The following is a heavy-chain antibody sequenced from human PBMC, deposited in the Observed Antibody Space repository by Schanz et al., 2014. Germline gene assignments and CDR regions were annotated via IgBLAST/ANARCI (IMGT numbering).Heavy chain of an antibody. V-gene: IGHV1-18*04. CDR1: GYTFSSYG. Sequence: QVQLIQSGAEVKKPGASVKVSCTASGYTFSSYGISWVRQAPGQGLEWMGWINGYNGHTLYAQKFQGRVTMTADTSTSTAYMDLRSLRSDDTAVYYCASSGAGYSSSWDFDYWGQGTLVTVSS. CDR3: ASSGAGYSSSWDFDY. CDR2: INGYNGHT. J-gene: IGHJ4*02. D-gene: IGHD6-13*01.